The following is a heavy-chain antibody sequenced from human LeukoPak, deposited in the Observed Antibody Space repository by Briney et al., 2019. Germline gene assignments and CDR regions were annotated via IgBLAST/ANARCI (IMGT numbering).Heavy chain of an antibody. J-gene: IGHJ3*02. CDR1: GFTVSSNY. CDR2: IYSGGST. Sequence: GGSLRLSCAASGFTVSSNYMSWVCQAPGKGLEWVSVIYSGGSTYYADSVKGRFTISRDNSKNTLYLQMNSLRAEDTAVYYCARDSYYYDSTSYSDAFDIWGQGTMVTVSS. CDR3: ARDSYYYDSTSYSDAFDI. D-gene: IGHD3-22*01. V-gene: IGHV3-66*01.